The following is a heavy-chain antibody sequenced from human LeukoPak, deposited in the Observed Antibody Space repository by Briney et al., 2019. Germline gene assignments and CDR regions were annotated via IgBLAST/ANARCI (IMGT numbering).Heavy chain of an antibody. CDR2: ISYDGSNK. D-gene: IGHD1-26*01. CDR1: GFTFSSYA. CDR3: ARDTTLDFDY. J-gene: IGHJ4*02. V-gene: IGHV3-30*04. Sequence: GGSLRLSCAASGFTFSSYAMHWVRQAPGKGLEWVAVISYDGSNKNYADSVKGRFTISGDNSKNTLYLQVNSLRAEDTAVYYCARDTTLDFDYWGQGTLVTVSS.